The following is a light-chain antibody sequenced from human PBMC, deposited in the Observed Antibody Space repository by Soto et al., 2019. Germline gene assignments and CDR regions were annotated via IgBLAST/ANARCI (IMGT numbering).Light chain of an antibody. V-gene: IGKV1-12*01. CDR1: QAINRL. J-gene: IGKJ1*01. CDR2: SAS. Sequence: DIQMTQSPSSVSASIVDRVTITCRASQAINRLLAWYQQKPGKAPKLLIYSASNLQSGVPSRFSGSASGTDFSLTISSLQTEDFATYDCLQANAFPLTLGQGTNVEIK. CDR3: LQANAFPLT.